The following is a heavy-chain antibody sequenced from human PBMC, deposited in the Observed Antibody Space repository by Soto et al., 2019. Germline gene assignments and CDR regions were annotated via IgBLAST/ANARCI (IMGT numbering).Heavy chain of an antibody. D-gene: IGHD2-15*01. Sequence: QITLKESGPTLVKPTQTLTLTCTFSGFSLSTSGVGVAWIRQRPGKALEWLALIYWDDDKRYRPSLESRLTIAKDTSKTQVVLTMTNMDSVDTATYYCAYLPCSGGSCYWFSFSGMDVWGQGTTVTVSS. CDR2: IYWDDDK. CDR3: AYLPCSGGSCYWFSFSGMDV. CDR1: GFSLSTSGVG. V-gene: IGHV2-5*02. J-gene: IGHJ6*02.